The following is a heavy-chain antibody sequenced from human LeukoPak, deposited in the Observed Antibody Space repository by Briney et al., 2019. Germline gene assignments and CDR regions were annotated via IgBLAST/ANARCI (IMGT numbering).Heavy chain of an antibody. CDR3: ARQKKKSPIWFGESNDAFDI. Sequence: ASVKVSCKASGYTFTGYYMHWVRQAPGQGLEWMGWINPNSGGTNYAQKFQGRVTMTRDTSISTAYMELSRLRSDDTAVYYCARQKKKSPIWFGESNDAFDIWGQGTMVTVSS. V-gene: IGHV1-2*02. CDR2: INPNSGGT. CDR1: GYTFTGYY. D-gene: IGHD3-10*01. J-gene: IGHJ3*02.